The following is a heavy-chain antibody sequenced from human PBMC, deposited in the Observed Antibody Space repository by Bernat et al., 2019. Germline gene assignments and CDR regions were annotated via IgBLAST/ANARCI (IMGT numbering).Heavy chain of an antibody. CDR1: GYTFSGYA. CDR2: INAGNGDT. V-gene: IGHV1-3*01. Sequence: QVQLVQSGAEVKKPGASVKVSCKASGYTFSGYAIHWVRQAPGQRLEWMGWINAGNGDTKYSQKFQGRVTITRDTSASTAHMELSSLRSEDTAVYSCARGYCSSTSCQYYFDFWGQGTLVTVSS. CDR3: ARGYCSSTSCQYYFDF. J-gene: IGHJ4*02. D-gene: IGHD2-2*01.